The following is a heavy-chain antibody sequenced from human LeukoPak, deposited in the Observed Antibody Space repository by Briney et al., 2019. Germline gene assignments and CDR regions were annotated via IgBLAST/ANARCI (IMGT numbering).Heavy chain of an antibody. J-gene: IGHJ4*02. CDR1: GYSFTSYW. Sequence: GESLKISCKGSGYSFTSYWIGWVRQMPGKGLEWMGIIYPGDSDTRYSPPFQGQVTISADKSISTAYLQWSSLKASDTAMYYCARRVYSSGWYHDYWGQGTLVIVSS. V-gene: IGHV5-51*01. CDR2: IYPGDSDT. D-gene: IGHD6-19*01. CDR3: ARRVYSSGWYHDY.